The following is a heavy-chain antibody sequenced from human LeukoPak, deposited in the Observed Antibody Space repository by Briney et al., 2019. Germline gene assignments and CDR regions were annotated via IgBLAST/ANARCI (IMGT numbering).Heavy chain of an antibody. Sequence: GESLRLSCAASGFTFSSYGMHWVRQAPGKGLEWVAVISYDGSNKYYADSVKGRFTISRDNSKNTLYLQMNSLRAEDTAVYYCAKWFVSFDIWGQGTMVTVSS. CDR3: AKWFVSFDI. J-gene: IGHJ3*02. CDR2: ISYDGSNK. D-gene: IGHD2-21*01. CDR1: GFTFSSYG. V-gene: IGHV3-30*18.